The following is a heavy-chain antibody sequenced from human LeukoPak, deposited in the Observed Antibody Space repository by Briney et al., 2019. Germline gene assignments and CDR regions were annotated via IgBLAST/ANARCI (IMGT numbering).Heavy chain of an antibody. J-gene: IGHJ5*02. CDR2: IIPIFGTA. Sequence: ASVKVSCKASGGTFSSYAISWVRQAPGRGLEWMGGIIPIFGTANYAQKFQGRVTITADESTSTAYMELSSLRSEDTAVYYCARVAAVITFVSWFDPWGQGTLATVSS. V-gene: IGHV1-69*01. CDR1: GGTFSSYA. CDR3: ARVAAVITFVSWFDP. D-gene: IGHD2-15*01.